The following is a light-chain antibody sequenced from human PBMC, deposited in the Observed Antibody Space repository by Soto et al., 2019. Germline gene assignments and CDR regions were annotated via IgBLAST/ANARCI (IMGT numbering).Light chain of an antibody. V-gene: IGKV1-9*01. CDR1: QGISSN. J-gene: IGKJ1*01. CDR2: GAS. Sequence: LTQCAPSRSAYVGESVAIGKRASQGISSNLAWYQQKPGRAPKLLIFGASTLQSGVPSRFSGSGSGTDFTLTISSLQPEDFATYFCQKLNAYPPWTFGQGTKVDIK. CDR3: QKLNAYPPWT.